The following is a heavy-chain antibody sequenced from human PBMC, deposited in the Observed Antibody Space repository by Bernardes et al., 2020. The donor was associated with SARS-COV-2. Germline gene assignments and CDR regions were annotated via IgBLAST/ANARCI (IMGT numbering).Heavy chain of an antibody. J-gene: IGHJ4*02. CDR3: ARDPGLFFTGSFDS. V-gene: IGHV4-59*01. CDR2: VYHIGTT. Sequence: TLTPTCTVSGGSIRSYYWSWIREPPGRGLAWIGYVYHIGTTTYNPSLKSRVTISRDTSSTQFSLNLRSVTAADTALYYCARDPGLFFTGSFDSWGQGTWGTVSS. CDR1: GGSIRSYY.